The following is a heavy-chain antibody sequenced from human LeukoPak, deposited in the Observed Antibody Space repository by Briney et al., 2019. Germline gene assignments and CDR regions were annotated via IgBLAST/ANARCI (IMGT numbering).Heavy chain of an antibody. Sequence: ASVKVSCKASGYTFTSYGISWVRQAPGQGLEWMGWISAYNGNTNYAQKLQGRVTMTTDTSTSTAYMELRSLRSDDTAVYYCARDAGRNDILTGYHGPPLSKHYYYMDVWGKGTTVTISS. D-gene: IGHD3-9*01. CDR2: ISAYNGNT. J-gene: IGHJ6*03. CDR3: ARDAGRNDILTGYHGPPLSKHYYYMDV. CDR1: GYTFTSYG. V-gene: IGHV1-18*01.